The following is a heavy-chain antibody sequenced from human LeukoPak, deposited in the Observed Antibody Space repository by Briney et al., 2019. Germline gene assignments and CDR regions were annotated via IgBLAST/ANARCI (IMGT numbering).Heavy chain of an antibody. CDR2: ISAYNGNT. D-gene: IGHD1-26*01. J-gene: IGHJ6*02. V-gene: IGHV1-18*01. CDR1: GYTLTSYG. Sequence: ASVKVSCKASGYTLTSYGISWVRQAPGQGLEWMGWISAYNGNTNYAQKLQGRVTMTTDTSTSTAYMELRSLRSDDTAVYYCAGMGATTDYYYGMDVWGQGTTVTVSS. CDR3: AGMGATTDYYYGMDV.